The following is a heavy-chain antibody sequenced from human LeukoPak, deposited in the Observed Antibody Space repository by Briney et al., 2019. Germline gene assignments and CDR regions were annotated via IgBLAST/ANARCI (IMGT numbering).Heavy chain of an antibody. J-gene: IGHJ4*02. CDR3: ASGSWFGELLTDSFDY. Sequence: GGSLRLSCAASGFTFSSYGMHWVRQAPGKGLEWVAFIRYDGSNKYYADSVKGRFTISRDNSKNTLYLQMNSLRAEDTAVYYCASGSWFGELLTDSFDYWGRGTLVTVSS. D-gene: IGHD3-10*01. CDR1: GFTFSSYG. CDR2: IRYDGSNK. V-gene: IGHV3-30*02.